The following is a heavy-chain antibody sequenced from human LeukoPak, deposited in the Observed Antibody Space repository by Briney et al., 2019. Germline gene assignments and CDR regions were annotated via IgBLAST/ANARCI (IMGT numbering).Heavy chain of an antibody. CDR1: GVSISSGSYY. D-gene: IGHD3-22*01. J-gene: IGHJ3*02. V-gene: IGHV4-61*02. CDR2: IYISGST. Sequence: SQTLSLTCTVSGVSISSGSYYWTWIRQPAGKGLEWIGRIYISGSTNYNPSLKGRVTMSIDTSKNQFSLKLSSVTAADTAVYYCAIRLNTYYYDSSGYPYDAFDNWGQGTMVTVSS. CDR3: AIRLNTYYYDSSGYPYDAFDN.